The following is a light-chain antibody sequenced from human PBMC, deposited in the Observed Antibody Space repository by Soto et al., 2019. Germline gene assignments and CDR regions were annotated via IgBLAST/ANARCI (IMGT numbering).Light chain of an antibody. Sequence: DIQMSQSPSTLSGSVGDRVTITCRASQTISSWLAWYQQKPGKAPKLLIYAASTLQGGVPSRFSGSGSGTEFTLTISSLQPDDFATYYCQHYNSYSEAFGQGTKVDIK. CDR2: AAS. V-gene: IGKV1-5*01. J-gene: IGKJ1*01. CDR1: QTISSW. CDR3: QHYNSYSEA.